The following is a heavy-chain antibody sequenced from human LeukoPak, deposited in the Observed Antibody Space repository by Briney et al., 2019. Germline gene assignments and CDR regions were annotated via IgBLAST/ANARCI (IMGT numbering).Heavy chain of an antibody. CDR3: ARRVHPTQFDY. Sequence: GESLKISCQGSGFSFSNNWVGWVRQMPGKGLEWMGIVHPADSQAKYSPSFQGQVTISADKSISTAYLQWSSLKASDTAMYYCARRVHPTQFDYWGQGTLVTVSS. CDR1: GFSFSNNW. CDR2: VHPADSQA. D-gene: IGHD3-10*01. J-gene: IGHJ4*02. V-gene: IGHV5-51*01.